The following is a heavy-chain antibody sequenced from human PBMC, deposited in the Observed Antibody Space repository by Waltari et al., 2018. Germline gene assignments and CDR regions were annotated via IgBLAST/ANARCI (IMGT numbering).Heavy chain of an antibody. J-gene: IGHJ1*01. V-gene: IGHV3-72*01. Sequence: EMQLLESGGGLVHPAGSLRVSCVVSGFIFADNYMDWVLQAPGKAPEWVGRIATRANSYITEYPASMKGRFTIAREDSKNLLFLQMTDLKSEDTAIYYCVRGGYYYDSNGGYFQFWGRGTLVTVSS. CDR3: VRGGYYYDSNGGYFQF. CDR2: IATRANSYIT. D-gene: IGHD3-22*01. CDR1: GFIFADNY.